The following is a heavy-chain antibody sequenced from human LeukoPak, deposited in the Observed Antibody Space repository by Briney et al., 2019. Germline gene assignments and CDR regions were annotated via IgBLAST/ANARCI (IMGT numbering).Heavy chain of an antibody. Sequence: SETLSLTCTVSGYFITTGHYWGWARQPPGKGLEWIENIYEGETTYYTPSLKTRLTISLDTSKNQFSLKLSSVTAADTAVYYCASNWSDFDYWGQGILVTVSS. CDR3: ASNWSDFDY. V-gene: IGHV4-38-2*02. CDR1: GYFITTGHY. D-gene: IGHD1-1*01. J-gene: IGHJ4*02. CDR2: IYEGETT.